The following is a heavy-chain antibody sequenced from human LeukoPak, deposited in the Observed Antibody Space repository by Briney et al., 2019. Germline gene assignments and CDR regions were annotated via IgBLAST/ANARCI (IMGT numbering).Heavy chain of an antibody. CDR1: GYTFTSYD. Sequence: ASVKVSCKASGYTFTSYDINWGRQATGQGLEWMGWMNPNSGNTGYAQKFQGRVTMTRNTSISTAYMELSSLRSEDPAVYYCARGLEPAAIRTPNWFDPWGQGTLVTVSS. CDR2: MNPNSGNT. V-gene: IGHV1-8*01. CDR3: ARGLEPAAIRTPNWFDP. J-gene: IGHJ5*02. D-gene: IGHD2-2*02.